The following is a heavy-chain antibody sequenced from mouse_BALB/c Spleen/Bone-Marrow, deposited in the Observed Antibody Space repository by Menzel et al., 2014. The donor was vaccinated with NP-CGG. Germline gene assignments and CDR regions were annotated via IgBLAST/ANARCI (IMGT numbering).Heavy chain of an antibody. CDR2: INPGSGGT. J-gene: IGHJ4*01. D-gene: IGHD2-10*02. V-gene: IGHV1-54*01. CDR3: ARSRYGKGAMDY. CDR1: GYAFTNYL. Sequence: VQLQQSGAELVRPGTSVKVSCKASGYAFTNYLIEWVKQRPGQGLEWIGVINPGSGGTNYNEEFKGKATLTADKSSSTAYMQLSSLTSDDSAVYFCARSRYGKGAMDYWGQGTSVTVSS.